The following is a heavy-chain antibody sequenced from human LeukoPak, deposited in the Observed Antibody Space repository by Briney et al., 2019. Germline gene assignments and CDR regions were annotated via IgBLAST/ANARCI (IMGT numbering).Heavy chain of an antibody. J-gene: IGHJ5*02. Sequence: GGSLRLSCAASGFTFSSYAMTWVRQAPGKGLEWVSAISGSGGHTYYADSVKGRFTISRDNSKNTLYLQMNSLRAEDPAVYYCAKGGLSCRSSSCYSANNWFDPWGQGTLVTVSS. V-gene: IGHV3-23*01. CDR1: GFTFSSYA. CDR2: ISGSGGHT. CDR3: AKGGLSCRSSSCYSANNWFDP. D-gene: IGHD2-2*01.